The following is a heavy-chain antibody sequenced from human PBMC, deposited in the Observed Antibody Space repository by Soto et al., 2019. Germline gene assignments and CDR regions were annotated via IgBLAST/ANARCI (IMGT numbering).Heavy chain of an antibody. D-gene: IGHD4-17*01. J-gene: IGHJ2*01. CDR1: GGSVSTNPYD. V-gene: IGHV4-39*01. CDR3: AGSQGLRWPDYYFDL. Sequence: QRQLQESGPGLVRPSETLSLTCTVSGGSVSTNPYDWGWIRQPPGKGLEWIGSLSYSGNTYYKPSLKSRVTISVDKSKNQFSLNLHSATAVDTALYYCAGSQGLRWPDYYFDLWGRGTLVTVSS. CDR2: LSYSGNT.